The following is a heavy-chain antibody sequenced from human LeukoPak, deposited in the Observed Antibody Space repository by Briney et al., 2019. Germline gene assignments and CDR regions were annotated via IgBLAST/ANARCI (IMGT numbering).Heavy chain of an antibody. D-gene: IGHD3-3*01. CDR3: ARDLWAIFGVAYFDY. CDR1: GGAFSSYA. CDR2: IIPIFGTA. Sequence: ASVKVSCKASGGAFSSYAISRVRQAPGQGLEWMGGIIPIFGTANYAQKFQGRVTITADESTSTAYMELSSLRSEDTAVYYCARDLWAIFGVAYFDYWGQGTLVTVSS. J-gene: IGHJ4*02. V-gene: IGHV1-69*13.